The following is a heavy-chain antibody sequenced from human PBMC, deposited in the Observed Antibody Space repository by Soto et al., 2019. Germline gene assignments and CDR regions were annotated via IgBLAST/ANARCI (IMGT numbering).Heavy chain of an antibody. CDR2: IYYSGST. CDR1: GGYISSYY. V-gene: IGHV4-59*01. J-gene: IGHJ4*02. Sequence: SETLSLTCTVSGGYISSYYWSWIRQPPGKGLEWIGYIYYSGSTNYNPSLKSRVTISVDTSKNQFSLKLSSVTAADTAVYYCARLITPASFDYWGQGTLVTVSS. D-gene: IGHD1-20*01. CDR3: ARLITPASFDY.